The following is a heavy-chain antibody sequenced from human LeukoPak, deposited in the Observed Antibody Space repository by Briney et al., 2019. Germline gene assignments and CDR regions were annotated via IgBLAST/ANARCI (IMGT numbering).Heavy chain of an antibody. V-gene: IGHV3-33*06. D-gene: IGHD4-11*01. CDR1: GFTFSHYG. Sequence: GGSLRLSCAAAGFTFSHYGMHWVRQAPGKGLEWVAVMWSDGTNQYYADSVKGRFTISRDDSGNTVYLQMNSLRPEDTGVYYCAKDAQRGFDYSNSLEYWGQGTPVTAST. J-gene: IGHJ4*02. CDR2: MWSDGTNQ. CDR3: AKDAQRGFDYSNSLEY.